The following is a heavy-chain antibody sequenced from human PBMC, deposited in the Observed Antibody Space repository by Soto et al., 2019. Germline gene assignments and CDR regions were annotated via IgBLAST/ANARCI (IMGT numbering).Heavy chain of an antibody. CDR3: ARGNWNYYYGFDV. Sequence: EVQLVESGGGLVQPGGSLRLSCAASEFTFDKYYMTWVRQAPGKGPEWVANIKPDGSEQYYVDSVKGRFTISRDNANNSLYLKMNSLRAEDTAVYFCARGNWNYYYGFDVWGQGTTVTVSS. J-gene: IGHJ6*02. V-gene: IGHV3-7*01. CDR2: IKPDGSEQ. D-gene: IGHD1-20*01. CDR1: EFTFDKYY.